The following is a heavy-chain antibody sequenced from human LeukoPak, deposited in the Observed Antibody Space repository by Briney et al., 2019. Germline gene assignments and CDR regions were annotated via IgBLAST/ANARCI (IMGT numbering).Heavy chain of an antibody. CDR2: ISGSGGST. V-gene: IGHV3-23*01. CDR1: GFTFSSYA. J-gene: IGHJ4*02. Sequence: SGGSLRLSCAASGFTFSSYAMSWVRQAPGKGLEWVSAISGSGGSTYYADSVKGRFTISRDNSKNTVSLQMNSLRGEDTAVYYCARGDGYNYWITWGQGTLVTVSS. D-gene: IGHD5-24*01. CDR3: ARGDGYNYWIT.